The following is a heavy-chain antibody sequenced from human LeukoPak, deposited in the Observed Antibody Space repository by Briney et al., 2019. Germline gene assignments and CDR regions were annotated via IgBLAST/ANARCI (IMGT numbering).Heavy chain of an antibody. J-gene: IGHJ2*01. CDR2: IYYSGST. D-gene: IGHD6-6*01. CDR3: ARDSSHWYFDL. Sequence: PSETLSLTCTVSGGSISSYYWSWVRQPPGKGLEWIGYIYYSGSTNYNPSLKSRVTISVDTSKNQFSLKLSSVTAADTAVYYCARDSSHWYFDLWGRGTLVTVSS. V-gene: IGHV4-59*12. CDR1: GGSISSYY.